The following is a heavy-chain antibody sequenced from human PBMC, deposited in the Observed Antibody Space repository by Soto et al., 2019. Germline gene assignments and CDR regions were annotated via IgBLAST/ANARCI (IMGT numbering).Heavy chain of an antibody. CDR1: GYTFTGYY. V-gene: IGHV1-2*02. Sequence: GASVKVSCKASGYTFTGYYIHWLRQAPGQGLEWMGWINPNNGDTNFAQKFQGRVTLTRDTSTSTAHMELSSLTFDDTAVYYCARHSGYDYVFDYWGQGTLVTVSS. D-gene: IGHD5-12*01. J-gene: IGHJ4*02. CDR2: INPNNGDT. CDR3: ARHSGYDYVFDY.